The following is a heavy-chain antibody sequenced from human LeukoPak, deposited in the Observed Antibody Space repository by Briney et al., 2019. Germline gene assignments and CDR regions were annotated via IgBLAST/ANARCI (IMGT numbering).Heavy chain of an antibody. CDR1: GFSFSDYH. Sequence: PGGSLRLSCAGSGFSFSDYHMTWIRQAPGHGLEWVSYMSSASSDINYGDSVKGRFTIFRDNAKNSLYLQMNSLRVEDTAVYYCARDRCSGSNCLFYYFDLWGQGTLVTVSS. CDR3: ARDRCSGSNCLFYYFDL. V-gene: IGHV3-11*05. J-gene: IGHJ4*02. CDR2: MSSASSDI. D-gene: IGHD2-15*01.